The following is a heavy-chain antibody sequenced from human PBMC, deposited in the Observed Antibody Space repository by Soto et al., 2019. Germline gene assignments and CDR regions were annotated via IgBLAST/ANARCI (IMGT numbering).Heavy chain of an antibody. Sequence: GGSLRLSCAASGFTFSDYYMSWIRHAPGKGLEWVSYISSSSSYTNYADSVKGRFTISRDNAKNSLYLQMNSLRAEDTAVYYCASYSSSWPYYFDYWGQGTLVTVSS. D-gene: IGHD6-13*01. J-gene: IGHJ4*02. V-gene: IGHV3-11*06. CDR2: ISSSSSYT. CDR1: GFTFSDYY. CDR3: ASYSSSWPYYFDY.